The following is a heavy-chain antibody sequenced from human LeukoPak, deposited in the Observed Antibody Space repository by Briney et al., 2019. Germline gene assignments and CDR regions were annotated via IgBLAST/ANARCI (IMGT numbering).Heavy chain of an antibody. Sequence: GGSLRLSCEASGFTFSHYGIHWVRQTPGKGLEGVAAISSDGVEKHYADSVKGRFTISRDNSKSTLYLQMNSLRAEDTALYYCAREGHYDILTGYSPVEYYFYYMDVWGKGTTVTVSS. CDR2: ISSDGVEK. J-gene: IGHJ6*03. V-gene: IGHV3-30*04. CDR3: AREGHYDILTGYSPVEYYFYYMDV. D-gene: IGHD3-9*01. CDR1: GFTFSHYG.